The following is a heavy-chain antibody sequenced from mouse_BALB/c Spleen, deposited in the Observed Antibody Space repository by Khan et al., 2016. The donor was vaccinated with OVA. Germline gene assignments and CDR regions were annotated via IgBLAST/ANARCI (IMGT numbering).Heavy chain of an antibody. J-gene: IGHJ2*01. CDR2: ISSGGST. D-gene: IGHD2-14*01. V-gene: IGHV5-6-5*01. Sequence: EVQVVESGGDLVKPGGSLKLSCAASGFTFSSYVMSWVRQTPEKRLEWVASISSGGSTYYPDSVKGRFTISRDNARNLLYMQMRSLRSEDTAMYYCAREAYRYDGYYFDYWGQGTTLTVSS. CDR1: GFTFSSYV. CDR3: AREAYRYDGYYFDY.